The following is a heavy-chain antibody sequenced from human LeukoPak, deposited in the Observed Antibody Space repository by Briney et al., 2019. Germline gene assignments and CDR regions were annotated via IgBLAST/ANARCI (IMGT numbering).Heavy chain of an antibody. J-gene: IGHJ4*02. CDR1: GITLSNYG. V-gene: IGHV3-23*01. Sequence: GGSLRLSCAVSGITLSNYGMSWVRQAPGKGLEWVAGISGSGGSTNYADSVKGRFTISRDNPKNTLFLQMKSLRAEDTAVYFCAKRGVVIRVILVGFHKEAYYFESWGQGALVTVSS. CDR3: AKRGVVIRVILVGFHKEAYYFES. D-gene: IGHD3-22*01. CDR2: ISGSGGST.